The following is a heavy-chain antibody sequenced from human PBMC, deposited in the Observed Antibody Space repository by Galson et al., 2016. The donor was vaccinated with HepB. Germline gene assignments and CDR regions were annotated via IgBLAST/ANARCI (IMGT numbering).Heavy chain of an antibody. CDR3: ARDSVFTLSKGVPFDH. CDR1: GFTFSNYW. Sequence: SLRLSCAVSGFTFSNYWMHWVRQAPGKGLMWISRVNGDGTNIAYAGSVKGRFTISRDNAKDTIYLEMNGLRAEDTAVYYCARDSVFTLSKGVPFDHWGQGTPVTVSS. CDR2: VNGDGTNI. D-gene: IGHD3-22*01. V-gene: IGHV3-74*01. J-gene: IGHJ4*02.